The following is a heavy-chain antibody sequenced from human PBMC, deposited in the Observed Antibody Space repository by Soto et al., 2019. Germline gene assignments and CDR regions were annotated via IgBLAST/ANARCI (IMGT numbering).Heavy chain of an antibody. J-gene: IGHJ6*02. CDR1: GFTFSSYG. D-gene: IGHD6-13*01. Sequence: PAGSLRLSCAASGFTFSSYGMHWVRQAPGKGLEWVAVISYDGSNKYYADSVKGRFTISRDTSKNTLYLQMNSLRAEDTAVYYCAKDSSRSYYYYGMDVWGQGTTVTVS. V-gene: IGHV3-30*18. CDR3: AKDSSRSYYYYGMDV. CDR2: ISYDGSNK.